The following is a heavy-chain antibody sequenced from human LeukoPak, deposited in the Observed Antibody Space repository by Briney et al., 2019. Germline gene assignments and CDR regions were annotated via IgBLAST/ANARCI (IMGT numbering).Heavy chain of an antibody. CDR1: GGSISSGGYS. V-gene: IGHV4-30-2*01. CDR3: AASIADYYYGMDV. J-gene: IGHJ6*02. D-gene: IGHD6-13*01. Sequence: SQTLSLTCAVSGGSISSGGYSWRWIRQPPGKGLEWIGYIYHSGSTYYNPSLKSRVTISVDTSKNQFSLKLSSVTAADTAVYYCAASIADYYYGMDVWGQGTTVTVSS. CDR2: IYHSGST.